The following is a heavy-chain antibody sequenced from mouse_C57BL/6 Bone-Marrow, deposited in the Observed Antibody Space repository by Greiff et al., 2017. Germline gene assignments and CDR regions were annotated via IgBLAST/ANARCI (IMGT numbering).Heavy chain of an antibody. CDR3: TRDYYGRGTYAMDY. D-gene: IGHD1-1*01. CDR1: GFTFSSYA. Sequence: EVQRVESGEGLVKPGGSLKLSCAASGFTFSSYAMSWVRQTPEKRLEWVAYISSGGEYIYYADTVKGRFTISRDNARNTLYLQMSSLKSEDTAMYYCTRDYYGRGTYAMDYWGQGTSVTVSS. V-gene: IGHV5-9-1*02. CDR2: ISSGGEYI. J-gene: IGHJ4*01.